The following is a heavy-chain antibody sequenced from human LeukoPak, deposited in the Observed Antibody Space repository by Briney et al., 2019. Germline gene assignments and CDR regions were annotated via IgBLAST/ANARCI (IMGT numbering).Heavy chain of an antibody. Sequence: GASVKVSCKASGYTFTSYGISWVRQAPGQGLEWMGWISAYNGNINYAQKLQGRVTMTTDTSTSTAYMELRSLRSDDTAVYYCARSGAGDYGGNREAYWGQGTLVTVSS. CDR3: ARSGAGDYGGNREAY. CDR1: GYTFTSYG. CDR2: ISAYNGNI. V-gene: IGHV1-18*01. D-gene: IGHD4-23*01. J-gene: IGHJ4*02.